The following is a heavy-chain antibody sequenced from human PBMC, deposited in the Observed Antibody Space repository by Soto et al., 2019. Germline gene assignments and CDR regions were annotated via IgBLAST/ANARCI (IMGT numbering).Heavy chain of an antibody. V-gene: IGHV4-61*08. CDR3: AREFNFDYWNGYSSKGSFDY. CDR2: IFHSGST. J-gene: IGHJ4*02. CDR1: RGSVSGRAYY. D-gene: IGHD3-3*01. Sequence: PSETLSLTCTVSRGSVSGRAYYWSWIRQSPGKGLEWIGYIFHSGSTKYNPSLKSRATISVDTSTNQFSLKLTSVTAADTAVYYFAREFNFDYWNGYSSKGSFDYCGQGSQVTVHS.